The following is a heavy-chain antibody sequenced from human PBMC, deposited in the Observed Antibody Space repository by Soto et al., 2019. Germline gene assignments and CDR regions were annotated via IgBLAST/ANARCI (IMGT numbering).Heavy chain of an antibody. J-gene: IGHJ4*02. CDR2: INSDGSST. D-gene: IGHD5-12*01. V-gene: IGHV3-74*01. CDR3: ARDGGYSGYSSDY. Sequence: GGSLRLSCAASGFTFSSYWMHWVRQGAGKGLVWVARINSDGSSTIYADSVKGRFTISRDNAENTLYLQMNSLSAEDTAVYYCARDGGYSGYSSDYWGQGTLVTVSS. CDR1: GFTFSSYW.